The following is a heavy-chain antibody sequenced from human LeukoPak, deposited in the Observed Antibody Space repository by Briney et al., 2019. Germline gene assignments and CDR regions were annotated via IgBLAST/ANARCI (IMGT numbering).Heavy chain of an antibody. D-gene: IGHD3-10*01. J-gene: IGHJ4*02. CDR2: INPNSGGT. CDR1: GYTFTDYF. Sequence: ASVKVSCKASGYTFTDYFMHWVRQAPGQGLEWMGWINPNSGGTNYAQRFQGRVTMTRDTSISTVYMELNRLTSDDTAVYYCARGDGSGRYCIEYWGQGTLVAVAS. CDR3: ARGDGSGRYCIEY. V-gene: IGHV1-2*02.